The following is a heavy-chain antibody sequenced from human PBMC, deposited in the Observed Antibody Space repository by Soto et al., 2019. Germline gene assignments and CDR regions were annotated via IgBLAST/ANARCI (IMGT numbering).Heavy chain of an antibody. V-gene: IGHV4-59*09. J-gene: IGHJ4*02. D-gene: IGHD5-18*01. CDR3: ARGRGYCYGIDY. Sequence: GSDNYNPSLKSRVTTSSHTSKNQSSLNLRSVTAPDTAVYYCARGRGYCYGIDYCGQGILVTVSS. CDR2: GSD.